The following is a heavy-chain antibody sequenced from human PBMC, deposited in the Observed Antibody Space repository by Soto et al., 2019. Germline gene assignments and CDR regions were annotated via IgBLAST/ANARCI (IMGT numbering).Heavy chain of an antibody. V-gene: IGHV3-21*01. CDR1: GFTFSRYS. D-gene: IGHD3-22*01. J-gene: IGHJ4*02. Sequence: EVQLVESGGGLVKPGGSLRLSCAASGFTFSRYSMNWVRQAPGKGLEWVSSISSSSSYIYYADSVKGRFTISRDNAKNSLYLQMNRLRAEDTAVYYCATPVISIVVPITEDNWGQGTLVTVSS. CDR2: ISSSSSYI. CDR3: ATPVISIVVPITEDN.